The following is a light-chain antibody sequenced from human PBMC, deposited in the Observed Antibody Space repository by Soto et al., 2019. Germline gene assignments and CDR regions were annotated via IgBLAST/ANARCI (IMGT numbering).Light chain of an antibody. Sequence: EIVVTQSPATLSVSPGERATLSCRASQSVSSNLAWYQQKPGQAPRLLIYGASTRATGIPDRFSGSGSGIDFTLTISRLEPEDFAVYYCQQRSNWPPLTFGGGTKVDIK. CDR1: QSVSSN. J-gene: IGKJ4*01. V-gene: IGKV3-15*01. CDR3: QQRSNWPPLT. CDR2: GAS.